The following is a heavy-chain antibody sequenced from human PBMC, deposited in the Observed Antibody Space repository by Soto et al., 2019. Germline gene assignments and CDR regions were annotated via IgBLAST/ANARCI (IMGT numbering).Heavy chain of an antibody. CDR1: GYAFTSYA. CDR2: INAGNGNT. D-gene: IGHD3-3*01. J-gene: IGHJ2*01. CDR3: AREIRSGYYKYWYFDL. Sequence: ASVKVSCKASGYAFTSYAMHWVRQAPEQRLERKGKINAGNGNTKYSQKLQGRVTITRDTSASTAYMELSSLRSEDTAVYYCAREIRSGYYKYWYFDLWGRGTLVTVSS. V-gene: IGHV1-3*01.